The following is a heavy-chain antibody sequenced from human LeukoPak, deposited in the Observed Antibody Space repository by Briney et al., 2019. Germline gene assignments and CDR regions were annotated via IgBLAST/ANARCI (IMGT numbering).Heavy chain of an antibody. CDR3: ARWSFVVYAFVI. CDR2: IYSGGRT. D-gene: IGHD2-15*01. Sequence: PGGSLRLSCAVSGFTVSINYMSCLRHAPGKGLECVLVIYSGGRTYYANPVKGRFTISRDNSKKTPYLQKKSLRAEDTALFYCARWSFVVYAFVIWGQGRMVPVSS. V-gene: IGHV3-66*01. CDR1: GFTVSINY. J-gene: IGHJ3*02.